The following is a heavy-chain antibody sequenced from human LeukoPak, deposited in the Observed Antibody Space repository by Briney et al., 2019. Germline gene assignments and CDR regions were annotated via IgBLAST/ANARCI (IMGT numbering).Heavy chain of an antibody. Sequence: ASVKVSCKASGYTFTGYYMHWVRQAPGQGLEWMGWINPNSGGTNYAQKFQGRVTMTRDTSISTAYMELSRLRSDDTAVYYCARVLSQVDTAMGTVGYFQHWGQGTLVTVSS. V-gene: IGHV1-2*02. J-gene: IGHJ1*01. CDR3: ARVLSQVDTAMGTVGYFQH. D-gene: IGHD5-18*01. CDR1: GYTFTGYY. CDR2: INPNSGGT.